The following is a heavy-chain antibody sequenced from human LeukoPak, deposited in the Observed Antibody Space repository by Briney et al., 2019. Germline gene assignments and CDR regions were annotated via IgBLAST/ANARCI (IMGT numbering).Heavy chain of an antibody. J-gene: IGHJ2*01. CDR1: GGSFSGYD. Sequence: SETLSLTCAVYGGSFSGYDWSWIRQPPGKGLEWIGEINHSGSTNYNPSLKSRVTISVDTSKNQFSLKLSSVTAADTAVYYCARGRGRAWFDPWGRGTLVTVSS. CDR3: ARGRGRAWFDP. CDR2: INHSGST. D-gene: IGHD3-10*01. V-gene: IGHV4-34*01.